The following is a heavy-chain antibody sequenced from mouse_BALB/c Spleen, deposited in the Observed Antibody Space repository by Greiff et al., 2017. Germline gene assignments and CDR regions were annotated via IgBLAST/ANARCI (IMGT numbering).Heavy chain of an antibody. CDR3: ARYGNYDAWFAY. D-gene: IGHD2-1*01. Sequence: VKLVESGPQLVRPGASVKISCKASGYSFTSYWMHWVKQRPGQGLEWIGMIDPSDSETRLNQKFKDKATLTVDKSSSTAYMQLSSPTSEDSAVYYCARYGNYDAWFAYWGQGTLVTVSA. J-gene: IGHJ3*01. CDR2: IDPSDSET. V-gene: IGHV1S126*01. CDR1: GYSFTSYW.